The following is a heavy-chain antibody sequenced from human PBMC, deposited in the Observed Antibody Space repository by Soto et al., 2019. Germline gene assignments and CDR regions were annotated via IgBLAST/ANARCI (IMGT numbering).Heavy chain of an antibody. J-gene: IGHJ5*02. V-gene: IGHV1-46*01. D-gene: IGHD3-16*01. CDR1: GYTFANYY. CDR3: AKQTVELSLGGFDP. Sequence: QVRLVRSGAEVQKPGASVKLSCEASGYTFANYYVHWVRQAPGQGLEWMGKINPSGGATTFAQKFQGRVTMIWDGSAKSVYMEMRSLNADDTAVYYCAKQTVELSLGGFDPWGQGTLVTVSS. CDR2: INPSGGAT.